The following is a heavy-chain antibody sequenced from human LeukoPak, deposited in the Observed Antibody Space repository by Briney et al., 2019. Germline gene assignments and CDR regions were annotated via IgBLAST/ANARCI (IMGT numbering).Heavy chain of an antibody. Sequence: GESLKISXKGSGYGFTDYWIGWVRQMPGKGLEWMGIIYPGDSQTRYSPSFQGLVTIPADKSINTAYLQWGSLKASDTAMYYCARHFGTSCYDWGQGTLVTVSS. V-gene: IGHV5-51*01. J-gene: IGHJ4*02. CDR3: ARHFGTSCYD. CDR1: GYGFTDYW. D-gene: IGHD2-2*01. CDR2: IYPGDSQT.